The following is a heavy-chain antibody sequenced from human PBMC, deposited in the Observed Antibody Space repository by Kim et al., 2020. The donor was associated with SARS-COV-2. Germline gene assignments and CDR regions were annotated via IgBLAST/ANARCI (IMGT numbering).Heavy chain of an antibody. J-gene: IGHJ3*02. CDR2: SDT. D-gene: IGHD3-10*01. CDR3: AGYRGDAFDI. V-gene: IGHV3-74*01. Sequence: SDTNYAESVKGRFTISRDNAKNTLSLQMNSLRAEDTAVYYCAGYRGDAFDIWGQGTMVTVSS.